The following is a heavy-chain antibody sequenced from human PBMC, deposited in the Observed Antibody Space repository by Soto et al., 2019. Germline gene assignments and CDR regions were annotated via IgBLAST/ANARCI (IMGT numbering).Heavy chain of an antibody. CDR3: ARMGGFGYNWSLDFDY. CDR1: GYSFTSYW. D-gene: IGHD5-12*01. V-gene: IGHV5-51*01. J-gene: IGHJ4*02. CDR2: IYPGDSDT. Sequence: PGESLKISCKGSGYSFTSYWIGWVRQMPGKGLEWMGIIYPGDSDTRYSPSFQGQVTISADKSINTAYLQWSSLKASDTAMYYGARMGGFGYNWSLDFDYWGQGTLVTVSS.